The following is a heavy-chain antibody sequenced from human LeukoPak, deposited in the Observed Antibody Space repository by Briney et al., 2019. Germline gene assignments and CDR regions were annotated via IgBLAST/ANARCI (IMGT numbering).Heavy chain of an antibody. V-gene: IGHV4-59*01. CDR3: ARDVYDREEADYYDSSGYRRWFDP. J-gene: IGHJ5*02. CDR2: IYYSGST. CDR1: GGSISSYY. D-gene: IGHD3-22*01. Sequence: SETLSLTCTVSGGSISSYYWSWIRQPPGKGLEWIGYIYYSGSTNYNPSLKSRVTISVDTSKNQFSLKLSSVTAADTAVYYCARDVYDREEADYYDSSGYRRWFDPWGQGTLVTVSS.